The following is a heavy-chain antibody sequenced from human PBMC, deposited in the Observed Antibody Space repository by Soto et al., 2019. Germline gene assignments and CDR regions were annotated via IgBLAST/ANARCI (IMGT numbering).Heavy chain of an antibody. V-gene: IGHV3-23*01. CDR3: AKDPPSPWTANWVDP. CDR1: GFNFNTFA. CDR2: ISSSGGSR. D-gene: IGHD1-1*01. Sequence: EEQVSESGGALVQPGGSLRLSCAASGFNFNTFAMSWIRQAPGKGLEWVSHISSSGGSRDYADSVRGRFTISRDNSKNVLFLQMHSLRDDDTATYYCAKDPPSPWTANWVDPWGKGTLVTVSS. J-gene: IGHJ5*02.